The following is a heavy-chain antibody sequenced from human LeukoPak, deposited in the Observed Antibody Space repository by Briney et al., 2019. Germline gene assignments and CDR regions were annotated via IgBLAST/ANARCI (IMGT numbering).Heavy chain of an antibody. V-gene: IGHV3-53*01. D-gene: IGHD5-12*01. Sequence: PGGSLRLSCAASGFTVSSNYMSWVRQAPGKGLEWVSVIYSGGSTYYADSVKGRFTISRDNSKNTLYLQMNGLRAEDTAVYYCARYSGYDSTFDYWGQGTQVTVSS. CDR1: GFTVSSNY. J-gene: IGHJ4*02. CDR3: ARYSGYDSTFDY. CDR2: IYSGGST.